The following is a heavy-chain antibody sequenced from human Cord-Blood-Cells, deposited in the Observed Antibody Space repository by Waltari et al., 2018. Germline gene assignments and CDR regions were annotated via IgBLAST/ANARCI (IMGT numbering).Heavy chain of an antibody. V-gene: IGHV1-46*01. D-gene: IGHD3-10*01. J-gene: IGHJ6*02. CDR3: ARYRVTMVRGVRAYYYYGMDV. CDR2: INPSGGST. Sequence: GIINPSGGSTSYAQKFQGRVTMTRDTSTSTVYMELSSLRSEDTAVYYCARYRVTMVRGVRAYYYYGMDVWGQGTTVTVSS.